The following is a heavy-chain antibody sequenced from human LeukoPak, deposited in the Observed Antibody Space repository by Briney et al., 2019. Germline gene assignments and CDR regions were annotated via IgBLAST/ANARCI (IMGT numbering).Heavy chain of an antibody. Sequence: GGSQRLSCVASGFTFSNHAMTWVRQAPGKGLEWVSAISADAVGTFYAPSVKGRFTISRDNSKNTMYLQINSLRAEDTAIYYCAKDVWWSVTWGQGTLVTVSS. CDR1: GFTFSNHA. CDR2: ISADAVGT. D-gene: IGHD2-8*02. V-gene: IGHV3-23*01. CDR3: AKDVWWSVT. J-gene: IGHJ5*02.